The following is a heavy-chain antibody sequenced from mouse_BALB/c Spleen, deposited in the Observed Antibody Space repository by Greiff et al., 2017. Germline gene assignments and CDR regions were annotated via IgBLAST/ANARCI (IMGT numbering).Heavy chain of an antibody. Sequence: QVQLQQSGAELVRPGTSVKVSCKASGYAFTNYLIEWVKQRPGQGLEWIGVINPGSGGTNYNEKFKGKATLTADKSSSTAYMQLSSLTSDDSAVYFCARFSYDYDGAWFAYWGQGTLVTVSA. CDR1: GYAFTNYL. V-gene: IGHV1-54*01. D-gene: IGHD2-4*01. CDR2: INPGSGGT. J-gene: IGHJ3*01. CDR3: ARFSYDYDGAWFAY.